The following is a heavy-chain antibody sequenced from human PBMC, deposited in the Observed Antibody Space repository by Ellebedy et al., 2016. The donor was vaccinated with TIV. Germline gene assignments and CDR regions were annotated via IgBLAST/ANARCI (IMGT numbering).Heavy chain of an antibody. CDR2: VSYDGNDK. D-gene: IGHD3-22*01. CDR3: ARDAGYESGGYIPGGARSDY. V-gene: IGHV3-30-3*01. CDR1: GFTFSTYA. Sequence: GESLKISCAAPGFTFSTYAMHWVRQAPGKGLEWVAVVSYDGNDKYYADSVKGRFTISRDNSKNTLFLQMNSLRAEDTAVYHCARDAGYESGGYIPGGARSDYWGQGTLVTVSS. J-gene: IGHJ4*02.